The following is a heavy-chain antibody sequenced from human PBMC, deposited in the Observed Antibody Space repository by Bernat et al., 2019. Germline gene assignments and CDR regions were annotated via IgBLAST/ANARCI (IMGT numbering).Heavy chain of an antibody. CDR3: ARRGMGPFDY. J-gene: IGHJ4*02. V-gene: IGHV3-30-3*01. CDR2: ISYDGGNK. D-gene: IGHD3-10*01. CDR1: GFTFSGHA. Sequence: QVHLVESGGGVVQPGRSLRLSCAASGFTFSGHAIHWVRQAPGKGLEWVAFISYDGGNKYYADSVKGRFTMSRDNSKNTLYLQMSSLTVADTAVYYCARRGMGPFDYLGQGTLVTVSS.